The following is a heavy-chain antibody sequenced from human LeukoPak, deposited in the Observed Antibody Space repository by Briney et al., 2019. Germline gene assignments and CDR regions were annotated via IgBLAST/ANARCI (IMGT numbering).Heavy chain of an antibody. CDR1: GGSFSGYY. D-gene: IGHD6-13*01. CDR2: INHSGST. V-gene: IGHV4-34*01. Sequence: SETLSHTCAVYGGSFSGYYWSWIRQPPGKGLEWIGEINHSGSTNYNPSLKSRVTISVDTSKNQFSLKLSSVTAADTAVYYCARESVSYSSSWYFDYWGRGTLVTVSS. CDR3: ARESVSYSSSWYFDY. J-gene: IGHJ4*01.